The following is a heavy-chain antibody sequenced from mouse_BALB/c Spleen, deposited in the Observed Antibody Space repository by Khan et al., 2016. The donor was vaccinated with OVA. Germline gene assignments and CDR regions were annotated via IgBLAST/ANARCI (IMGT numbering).Heavy chain of an antibody. Sequence: VQLQESGAELARPGASVKLSCKASGYTFTDYYINWVKLRTGQGLEWIGEISPGSGDTYYNERFKGKATLTADKSSSTAYMPLSSLTSEASAVYFRARRNYFGYTFAYWGQGTLVTVSA. J-gene: IGHJ3*01. CDR2: ISPGSGDT. CDR1: GYTFTDYY. CDR3: ARRNYFGYTFAY. D-gene: IGHD1-2*01. V-gene: IGHV1-77*01.